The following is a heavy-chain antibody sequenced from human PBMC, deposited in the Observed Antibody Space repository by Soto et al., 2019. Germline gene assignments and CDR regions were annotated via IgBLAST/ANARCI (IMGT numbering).Heavy chain of an antibody. D-gene: IGHD2-21*02. J-gene: IGHJ4*02. CDR1: GFTFSNAW. Sequence: VGSLRLSCAASGFTFSNAWMSWVRQAPGKGLEWVGRIKSKTDGGTIDYAAPVKGRFTISRDDSKNTLYLQMNSLKTEDTAVYYCTTEKGIDDFYYYFDYWGQGTLVTVSS. CDR2: IKSKTDGGTI. CDR3: TTEKGIDDFYYYFDY. V-gene: IGHV3-15*01.